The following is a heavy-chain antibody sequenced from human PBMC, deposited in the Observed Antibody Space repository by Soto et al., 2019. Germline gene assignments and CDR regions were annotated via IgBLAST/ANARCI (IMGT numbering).Heavy chain of an antibody. CDR2: ISSSSSTI. CDR1: GFTFSSYS. V-gene: IGHV3-48*02. J-gene: IGHJ6*02. D-gene: IGHD3-22*01. CDR3: ARTQTFDYYEPLGMDV. Sequence: GGSLRLSCAASGFTFSSYSMNWVRQAPGKGLEWVSYISSSSSTIYYADSVKGRFTISRDNTKNSLYLQMNSLRDEDTAVYYCARTQTFDYYEPLGMDVWGQGTTVTVSS.